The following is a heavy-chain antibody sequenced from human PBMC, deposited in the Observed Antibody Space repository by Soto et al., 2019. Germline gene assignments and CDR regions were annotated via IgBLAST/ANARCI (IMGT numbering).Heavy chain of an antibody. V-gene: IGHV1-3*01. D-gene: IGHD4-4*01. CDR3: ARSLPGRDSNYEGDYGMDV. Sequence: QVQLVQSGAEVKKPGASVKVSCKASGYTFTSYAMHWVRQAPGQRLEWMGWINAGNGNTKYSQKFQGRVTITRDTSASTAYMELSSLRSEDTAVYYCARSLPGRDSNYEGDYGMDVWGQGTTVTVSS. CDR2: INAGNGNT. J-gene: IGHJ6*02. CDR1: GYTFTSYA.